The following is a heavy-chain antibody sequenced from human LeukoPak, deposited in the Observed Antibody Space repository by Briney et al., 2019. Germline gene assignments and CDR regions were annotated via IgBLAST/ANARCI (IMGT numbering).Heavy chain of an antibody. Sequence: GGSLRLSCAASGFTFSDYYMSWIRQAPGKGLEWIAYVSSSSTYTNYAGSVKGRFTVSRDNAKNSLYLQMNSLRAEDTAVYYCAKNAVEMATINLPWWYFDLWGRGTLVTVSS. CDR2: VSSSSTYT. CDR3: AKNAVEMATINLPWWYFDL. D-gene: IGHD5-24*01. J-gene: IGHJ2*01. CDR1: GFTFSDYY. V-gene: IGHV3-11*03.